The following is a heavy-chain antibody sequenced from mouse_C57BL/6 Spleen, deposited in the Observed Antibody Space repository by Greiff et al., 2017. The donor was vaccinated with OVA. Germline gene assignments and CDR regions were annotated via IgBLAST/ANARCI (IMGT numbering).Heavy chain of an antibody. V-gene: IGHV1-64*01. CDR3: AYYGSSYVDY. CDR1: GYTFTSYW. D-gene: IGHD1-1*01. Sequence: QVQLQQPGAELVKPGASVKLSCKASGYTFTSYWMHWVKQRPGQGLEWIGMIHPNSGSTNYNEKFKGKATLTVDKSSSTAYMQLSSLTSEDSAVYYCAYYGSSYVDYWGQGTTLTVSS. CDR2: IHPNSGST. J-gene: IGHJ2*01.